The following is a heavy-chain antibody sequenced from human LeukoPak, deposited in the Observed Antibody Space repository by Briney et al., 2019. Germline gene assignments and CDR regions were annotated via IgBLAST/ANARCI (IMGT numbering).Heavy chain of an antibody. D-gene: IGHD1-26*01. Sequence: PSETLSLTCAVYGGSFSGYYWSWIRQPPGKGLEWIGEINHSGSTNYNPSLKSRVTISVDTSKNQFSLKLSSVTAADTAVYYCARESGSYGGWGQGTLVTVSS. CDR1: GGSFSGYY. V-gene: IGHV4-34*01. CDR3: ARESGSYGG. J-gene: IGHJ4*02. CDR2: INHSGST.